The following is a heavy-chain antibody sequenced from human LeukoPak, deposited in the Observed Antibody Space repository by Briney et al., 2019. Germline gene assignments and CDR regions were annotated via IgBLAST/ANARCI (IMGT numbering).Heavy chain of an antibody. CDR2: ISAYNGNT. J-gene: IGHJ4*02. CDR3: ARWPGPRWFGDYYFDY. V-gene: IGHV1-18*01. CDR1: GYTFTSYG. D-gene: IGHD3-10*01. Sequence: ASVKVSCKASGYTFTSYGISWVRQAPGQGLEWMGWISAYNGNTNYAQKLQGRVTMTTDTSTSTAYMELRSLRSDDTAVYCCARWPGPRWFGDYYFDYWGQGTLVTVSS.